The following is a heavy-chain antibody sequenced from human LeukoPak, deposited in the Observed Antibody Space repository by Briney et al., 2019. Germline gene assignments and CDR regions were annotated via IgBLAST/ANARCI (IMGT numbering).Heavy chain of an antibody. CDR2: ISHSGST. CDR1: GGSINSYY. V-gene: IGHV4-59*01. D-gene: IGHD1-14*01. J-gene: IGHJ6*02. CDR3: AAMRYGRDYYYGMDV. Sequence: SESLSLTCSVTGGSINSYYWSWIRKPPGKGLEWIGYISHSGSTDSNPSLKSRVTISLDTSKNQFSLKLTSVTAADTAVYYCAAMRYGRDYYYGMDVWGQGTTVTVSS.